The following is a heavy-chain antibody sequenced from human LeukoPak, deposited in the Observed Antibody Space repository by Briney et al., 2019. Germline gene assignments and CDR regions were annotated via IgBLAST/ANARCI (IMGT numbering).Heavy chain of an antibody. J-gene: IGHJ4*02. V-gene: IGHV3-21*03. CDR1: GFTFSSYS. CDR2: ISSSSSYI. D-gene: IGHD5-18*01. Sequence: GGSLTLSCAASGFTFSSYSMNWVRQAPGKELEWVSSISSSSSYIYYADSVKGRFTISRDNAKNSLYLQMNSLRAEDTAVYYCARRTTAMALDYWGQGTLVTVSS. CDR3: ARRTTAMALDY.